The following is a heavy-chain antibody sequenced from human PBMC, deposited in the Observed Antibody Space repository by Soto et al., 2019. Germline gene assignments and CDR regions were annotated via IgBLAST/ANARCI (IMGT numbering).Heavy chain of an antibody. J-gene: IGHJ4*02. Sequence: EVQLVESGGGLVQPGGSLRLSCAASGFTVSTNYMSWVRQAPGKGLEWVSVIYSGGSTYYADSVKGRFTISRDNSRNTLYLQMNSLRAEDTAVYFCARVYYDILTVFRNWGQGTLVTVPS. CDR2: IYSGGST. V-gene: IGHV3-66*01. CDR3: ARVYYDILTVFRN. CDR1: GFTVSTNY. D-gene: IGHD3-9*01.